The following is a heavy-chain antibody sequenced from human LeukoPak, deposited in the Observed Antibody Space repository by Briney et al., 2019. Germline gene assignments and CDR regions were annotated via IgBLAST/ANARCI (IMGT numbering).Heavy chain of an antibody. D-gene: IGHD4-17*01. CDR1: GFTFSSYG. V-gene: IGHV3-30*18. CDR2: ISYDGSNK. CDR3: AKPQTRPTDYFDY. J-gene: IGHJ4*02. Sequence: GGSLRLSCAASGFTFSSYGMHWVRQAPGKGLEWVAVISYDGSNKYYADSVKGRFTISRDNSKNTLYLQMNSLRAEDTAVYYCAKPQTRPTDYFDYWGQGTLSPSPQ.